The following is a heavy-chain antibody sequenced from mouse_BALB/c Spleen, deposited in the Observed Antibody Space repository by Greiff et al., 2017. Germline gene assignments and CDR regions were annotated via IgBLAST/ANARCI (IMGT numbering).Heavy chain of an antibody. CDR3: ASGASY. J-gene: IGHJ3*01. CDR1: GFTFSSYT. V-gene: IGHV5-9-1*01. CDR2: ISSGGSYT. Sequence: EVMLVESGGGLVKPGGSLKLSCAASGFTFSSYTMSWVRQTPEKRLEWVATISSGGSYTYYPDSVKGRFTISRDNAKNTLYLEMSSLRSEDTAMYYCASGASYWGQGTLVTVSA.